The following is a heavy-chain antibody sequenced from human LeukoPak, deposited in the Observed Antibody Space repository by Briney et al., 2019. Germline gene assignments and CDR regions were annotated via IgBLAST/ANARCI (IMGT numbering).Heavy chain of an antibody. CDR1: DDSITIYY. CDR3: ARGDSSGLDWFDP. Sequence: SETLSLTCTVSDDSITIYYWTWIRQPPGKGLEWIGYIDHTGSTNYNPSLNSRVTISRDTSKNHFSLELSSVTAADTAVYYCARGDSSGLDWFDPWGQGTLVTVSS. D-gene: IGHD3-22*01. V-gene: IGHV4-59*01. CDR2: IDHTGST. J-gene: IGHJ5*02.